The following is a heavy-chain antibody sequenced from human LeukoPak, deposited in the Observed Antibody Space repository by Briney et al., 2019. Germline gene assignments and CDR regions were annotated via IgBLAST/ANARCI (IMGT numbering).Heavy chain of an antibody. CDR1: GFTFSGYA. D-gene: IGHD6-13*01. Sequence: GGSLRLSCAASGFTFSGYAMRWVRQAPGKGLEWVAVISYDGSNKYYADSVKGRFTISRDNSKNTLYLQMNSLRGEDTAVYYCARDRIAAASTDWFDPWGQGTLVTVSS. J-gene: IGHJ5*02. V-gene: IGHV3-30*04. CDR3: ARDRIAAASTDWFDP. CDR2: ISYDGSNK.